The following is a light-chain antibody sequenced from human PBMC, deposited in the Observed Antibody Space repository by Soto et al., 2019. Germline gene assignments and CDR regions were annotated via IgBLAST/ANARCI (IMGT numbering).Light chain of an antibody. J-gene: IGKJ1*01. CDR2: GAS. CDR3: QQYNTWHPKMA. V-gene: IGKV3-15*01. CDR1: QSVSSD. Sequence: VVTQSPATQTVFPGETATLSCRASQSVSSDLAWYQQRPGQAPRLLIYGASTRATGIPARFRGSGSGTEFRLTISSLQSEDFATYYCQQYNTWHPKMAFGRGTKVDIK.